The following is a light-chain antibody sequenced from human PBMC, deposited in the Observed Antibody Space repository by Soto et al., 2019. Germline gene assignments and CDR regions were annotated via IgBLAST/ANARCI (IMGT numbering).Light chain of an antibody. Sequence: EFVLTQSPGTLSLSPGERATLSCRASQTVRNNYLAWYQQKPGQAPRLLIYDAYSRATGIPDRFSGGGSGTDFTLTISSLEAEDCAVYYCQQFSSYPLTFGGGTKVEIK. J-gene: IGKJ4*02. CDR1: QTVRNNY. CDR3: QQFSSYPLT. CDR2: DAY. V-gene: IGKV3-20*01.